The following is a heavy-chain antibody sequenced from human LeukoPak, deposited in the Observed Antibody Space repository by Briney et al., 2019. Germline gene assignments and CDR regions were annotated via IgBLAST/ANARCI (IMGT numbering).Heavy chain of an antibody. J-gene: IGHJ4*02. CDR2: TYYSGST. CDR3: ASGGNYDILTGYYTPTY. CDR1: GGSISSGGYY. Sequence: SQTLSLTCTVSGGSISSGGYYWSWIRQHPGKGLEWIGYTYYSGSTYYNPSLKSRVTISVDTSKNQFSLKLSSVTAADTAVYYCASGGNYDILTGYYTPTYWGQGTLVTVSS. V-gene: IGHV4-31*03. D-gene: IGHD3-9*01.